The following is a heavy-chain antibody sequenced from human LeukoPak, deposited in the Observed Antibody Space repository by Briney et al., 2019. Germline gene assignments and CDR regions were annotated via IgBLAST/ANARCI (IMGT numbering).Heavy chain of an antibody. CDR1: GYSFTSYW. D-gene: IGHD6-19*01. CDR3: ARGVVGQWPDYYYYGMDV. J-gene: IGHJ6*02. Sequence: GESLKISCKGSGYSFTSYWIGWVRQMPGKGLEWMGIIYPDDSDTRYSPSFQGQVTISADKSISTAYLQWSSLKASDTAMYYCARGVVGQWPDYYYYGMDVWGQGTTVTVSS. V-gene: IGHV5-51*01. CDR2: IYPDDSDT.